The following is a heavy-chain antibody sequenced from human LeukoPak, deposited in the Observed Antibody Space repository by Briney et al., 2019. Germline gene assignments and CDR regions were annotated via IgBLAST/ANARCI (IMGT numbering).Heavy chain of an antibody. CDR1: GGSVSSGSYY. CDR3: ARVRQQWLVLHSWFDP. Sequence: PSETLSLTCTVSGGSVSSGSYYWSWIRQPPGKGLEWIGYIYYSGSTNYNPSLKSRVTISVDTSKNQFSLKLSSVTAADTAVYYCARVRQQWLVLHSWFDPWGQGTLVTVSS. D-gene: IGHD6-19*01. J-gene: IGHJ5*02. CDR2: IYYSGST. V-gene: IGHV4-61*01.